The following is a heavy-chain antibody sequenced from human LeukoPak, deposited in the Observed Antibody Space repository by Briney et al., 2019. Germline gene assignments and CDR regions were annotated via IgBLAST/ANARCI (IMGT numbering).Heavy chain of an antibody. D-gene: IGHD1-26*01. CDR3: VKDSDGSGSYSGYFEA. J-gene: IGHJ4*02. V-gene: IGHV3-9*03. CDR1: GFTFDDYA. CDR2: ISWNSANV. Sequence: GGSLRLSCVASGFTFDDYAIHWVRQAPGKGLEWVSGISWNSANVVYAASVEGRFTVSRDNAKNSVSLQMNSLRTDDMALYYCVKDSDGSGSYSGYFEAWGQGTLVTVSS.